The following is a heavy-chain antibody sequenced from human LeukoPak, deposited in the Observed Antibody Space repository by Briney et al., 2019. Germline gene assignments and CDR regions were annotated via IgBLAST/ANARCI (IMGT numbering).Heavy chain of an antibody. J-gene: IGHJ4*02. Sequence: SETLCLTCTVSGGSISSSSYYWGWIRQPPGKGLEWIGSIYYSGSTYYNPSLKSRVTISVDTSKNQFSLKLSSVTAADTAVYYCAVHNSPYYYDSSGPLFDYWGQGTLVTVSS. D-gene: IGHD3-22*01. CDR2: IYYSGST. V-gene: IGHV4-39*01. CDR1: GGSISSSSYY. CDR3: AVHNSPYYYDSSGPLFDY.